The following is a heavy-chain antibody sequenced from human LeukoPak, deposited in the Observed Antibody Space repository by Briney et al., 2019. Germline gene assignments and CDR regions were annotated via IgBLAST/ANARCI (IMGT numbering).Heavy chain of an antibody. V-gene: IGHV3-74*01. CDR3: ARDTFLGMGNP. CDR1: GFTISAYW. Sequence: PGGSLRLSCTASGFTISAYWMPWVRQPPGKGLVWVSRINVDGSDSRYADSVKGRFTISRDNAKNTLYLQMNSLRDEDTAVHYCARDTFLGMGNPWGQGTLVTVSS. J-gene: IGHJ5*02. D-gene: IGHD1-26*01. CDR2: INVDGSDS.